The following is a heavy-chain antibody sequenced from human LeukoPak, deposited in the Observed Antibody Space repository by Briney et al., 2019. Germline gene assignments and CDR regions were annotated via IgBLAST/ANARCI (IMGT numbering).Heavy chain of an antibody. CDR1: GFTFSSYA. D-gene: IGHD5-12*01. CDR2: ISGSGGST. CDR3: ARHAESGSDRFDY. Sequence: GGSLRLSCAASGFTFSSYAMCWVRQAPGRGLEWVSAISGSGGSTYYADSVKGRFTISRDNSKNTLYLQMNSLRAEDTAVYYCARHAESGSDRFDYWGQGTLVTVSS. J-gene: IGHJ4*02. V-gene: IGHV3-23*01.